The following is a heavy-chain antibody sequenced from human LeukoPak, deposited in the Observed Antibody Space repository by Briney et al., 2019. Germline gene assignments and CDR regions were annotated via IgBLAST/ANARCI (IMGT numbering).Heavy chain of an antibody. CDR3: ARVVFLRFLEWLSHFDY. D-gene: IGHD3-3*01. CDR1: AGSISNYY. CDR2: IYYTGST. V-gene: IGHV4-39*07. J-gene: IGHJ4*02. Sequence: SETLSLTCTVSAGSISNYYWGWIRQPPGKGLEWIGSIYYTGSTFYNPSLKSRVTISVDTSRNQFSLKLSSVTAADTAVYYCARVVFLRFLEWLSHFDYWGQGTLVTVSS.